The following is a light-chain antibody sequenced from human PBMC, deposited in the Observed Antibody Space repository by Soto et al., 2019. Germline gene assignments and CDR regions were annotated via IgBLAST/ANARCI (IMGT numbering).Light chain of an antibody. CDR2: GAS. Sequence: EIVMTQSPATLSVSPGERATLSCRASQSVSSNLAWYQQKPGQAPRLLIYGASTRATGTPARFSGSGSGTEFTLTISSLQSEDLAVYYCQQYSNWPPWTFGQGTKVEIK. CDR3: QQYSNWPPWT. V-gene: IGKV3-15*01. J-gene: IGKJ1*01. CDR1: QSVSSN.